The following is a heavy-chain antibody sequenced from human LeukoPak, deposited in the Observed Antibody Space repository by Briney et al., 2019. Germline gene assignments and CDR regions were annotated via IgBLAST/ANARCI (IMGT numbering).Heavy chain of an antibody. CDR1: GYTFTGYY. CDR2: INPNSGGT. D-gene: IGHD2-15*01. V-gene: IGHV1-2*02. J-gene: IGHJ5*02. CDR3: ARAYEYCSGGSCYSWFDP. Sequence: ASVKVSCKASGYTFTGYYIHWLRQAPGQGLEWMGWINPNSGGTNYAQKFQGRVTMTRDTSISTAYMELSRLRSDDTAVYYCARAYEYCSGGSCYSWFDPWGQGTLVTVSS.